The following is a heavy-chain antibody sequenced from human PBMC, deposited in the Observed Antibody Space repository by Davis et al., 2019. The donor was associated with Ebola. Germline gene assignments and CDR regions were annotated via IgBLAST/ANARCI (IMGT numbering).Heavy chain of an antibody. V-gene: IGHV4-4*02. D-gene: IGHD3-10*01. CDR2: IYHSGTT. CDR3: ARAMVTMVSFAFDI. J-gene: IGHJ3*02. Sequence: WVRQPPGKGLEWIGEIYHSGTTNYNPSLKSRVTISVDKSKNQFSLKLSSVTAADTAVYYCARAMVTMVSFAFDIWGQGTVVTVSS.